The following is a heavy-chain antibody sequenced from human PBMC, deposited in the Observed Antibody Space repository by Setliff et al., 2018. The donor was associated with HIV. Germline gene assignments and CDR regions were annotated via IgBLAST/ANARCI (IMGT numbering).Heavy chain of an antibody. V-gene: IGHV4-38-2*01. J-gene: IGHJ4*02. CDR1: GYSISSSYY. D-gene: IGHD6-19*01. CDR2: VYHGGSA. CDR3: ARGLTAVAGSFDY. Sequence: SETLSLTCAVSGYSISSSYYWGWIRQPPGKGLEWIASVYHGGSAYYNPSLKSRVTTSVDTSKNQFSLKLSSVTAADTAVYYCARGLTAVAGSFDYWGQGTLVTVSS.